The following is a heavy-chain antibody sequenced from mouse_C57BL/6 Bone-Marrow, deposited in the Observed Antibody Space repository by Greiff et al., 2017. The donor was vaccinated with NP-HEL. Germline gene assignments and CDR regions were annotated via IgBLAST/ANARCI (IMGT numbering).Heavy chain of an antibody. J-gene: IGHJ3*01. CDR2: INPRSGNT. CDR1: GYTFTSYG. V-gene: IGHV1-81*01. D-gene: IGHD1-1*01. CDR3: ARWELLRCQAWFAY. Sequence: VQLQQSGAELARPGASVKLSCKASGYTFTSYGISWVKQRTGQGLEWIGEINPRSGNTFYNEKFKGKATLTADKSSSTAYMGLRSLTSEDSAVYFCARWELLRCQAWFAYWGQGTLVTVSA.